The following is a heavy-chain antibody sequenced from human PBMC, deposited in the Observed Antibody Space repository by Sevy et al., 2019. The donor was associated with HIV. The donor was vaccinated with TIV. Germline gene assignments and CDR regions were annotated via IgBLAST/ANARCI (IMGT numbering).Heavy chain of an antibody. D-gene: IGHD2-15*01. Sequence: GGSLRLSCAASGFTFSNYAMSWVRQAPGKGLEWVSGISGSGGSTYYADSVKGRFTISRDNSKNTLYLQMSSPRAEDTAVYYCARNPGYCSGGTCYWYFDLWGRGTLVTVSS. CDR3: ARNPGYCSGGTCYWYFDL. CDR1: GFTFSNYA. V-gene: IGHV3-23*01. J-gene: IGHJ2*01. CDR2: ISGSGGST.